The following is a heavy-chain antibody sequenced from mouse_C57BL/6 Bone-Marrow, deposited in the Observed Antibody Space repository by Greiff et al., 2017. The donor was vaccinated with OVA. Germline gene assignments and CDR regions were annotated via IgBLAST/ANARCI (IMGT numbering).Heavy chain of an antibody. CDR2: IRNKANGYTT. J-gene: IGHJ3*01. V-gene: IGHV7-3*01. CDR3: ARYTPGGAWFAY. CDR1: GFTFTDYY. Sequence: EVKLQESGGGLVQPGGSLSLSCAASGFTFTDYYMSWVRQPPGKALEWLGFIRNKANGYTTEYSASVKGRFTISRDNSQSILYLQMNALRAEDSATDDCARYTPGGAWFAYWGQGTLVTVSA.